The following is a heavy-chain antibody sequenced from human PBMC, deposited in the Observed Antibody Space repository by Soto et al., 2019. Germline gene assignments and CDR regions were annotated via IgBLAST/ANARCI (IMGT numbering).Heavy chain of an antibody. CDR1: GFTFSNAW. Sequence: GGSLRLSCAASGFTFSNAWMSWVRQAPGKGLEWVGRIKSKTDGGTTDYAAPVKGRFTISRDDSKNTLYLQMNSLKTEDTAVYYCTTDLIPYYYDSSGYYAEGVVYWGQGTLVTVSS. CDR3: TTDLIPYYYDSSGYYAEGVVY. D-gene: IGHD3-22*01. CDR2: IKSKTDGGTT. J-gene: IGHJ4*02. V-gene: IGHV3-15*01.